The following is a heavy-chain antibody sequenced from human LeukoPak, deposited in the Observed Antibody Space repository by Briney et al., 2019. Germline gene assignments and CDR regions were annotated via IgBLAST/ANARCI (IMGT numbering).Heavy chain of an antibody. CDR1: GFTFDDYA. CDR3: AKDTGGWEPESYYYGMDV. V-gene: IGHV3-9*01. D-gene: IGHD1-26*01. Sequence: ESGGSLRLSCAASGFTFDDYAMHWVRQAPGKGLEWVSGISWNSGSIGYADSVKGRFTISRDNAKNSLYLQMNSLRAEDTALYYCAKDTGGWEPESYYYGMDVWGQGTTVTVSS. CDR2: ISWNSGSI. J-gene: IGHJ6*02.